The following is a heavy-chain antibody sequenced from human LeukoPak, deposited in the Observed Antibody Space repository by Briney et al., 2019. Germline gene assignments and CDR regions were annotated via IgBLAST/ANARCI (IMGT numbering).Heavy chain of an antibody. Sequence: ASVKVSCKASGYTFTAYAMIWVRQAPGQGLEWMGWINTNTGNPTYAQGFTGRFVFSLDTSVSTAYLQITSLKAEDTAVYYCARVVASLSIAAPYWGQGTLVTVSS. CDR3: ARVVASLSIAAPY. CDR2: INTNTGNP. J-gene: IGHJ4*02. V-gene: IGHV7-4-1*02. D-gene: IGHD6-6*01. CDR1: GYTFTAYA.